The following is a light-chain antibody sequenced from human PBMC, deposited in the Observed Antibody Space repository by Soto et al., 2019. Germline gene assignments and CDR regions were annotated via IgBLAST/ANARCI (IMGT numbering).Light chain of an antibody. J-gene: IGKJ3*01. CDR3: QQSYSTFT. Sequence: DIQMTQSPSSLSASVGDRVTITCRASQSISSYLNWYQQKPGKAPKLLIYAASSLQSGVPSRFSGSGSGTDFTLTISSLQPEDFGTYYCQQSYSTFTFGPGTKVDIK. CDR1: QSISSY. CDR2: AAS. V-gene: IGKV1-39*01.